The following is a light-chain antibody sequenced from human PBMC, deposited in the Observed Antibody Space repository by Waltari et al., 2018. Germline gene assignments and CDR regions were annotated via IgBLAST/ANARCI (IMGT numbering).Light chain of an antibody. V-gene: IGKV1D-12*01. J-gene: IGKJ4*01. CDR3: QQANSFPPLT. CDR1: QGINSW. CDR2: AAS. Sequence: DIQMTQSPSSVCASVGDRVTITCRASQGINSWLTWYQQKPGKAPKLLIYAASNLQSGVPSRFSGSGSATDFTLTISSLQPEDFATYFCQQANSFPPLTFGGGTKVEIK.